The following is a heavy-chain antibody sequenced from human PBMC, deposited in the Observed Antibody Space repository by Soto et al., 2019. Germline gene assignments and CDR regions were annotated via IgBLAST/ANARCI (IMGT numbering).Heavy chain of an antibody. V-gene: IGHV1-2*04. D-gene: IGHD5-12*01. CDR3: ARSIVATHSPYYYYGMDV. J-gene: IGHJ6*02. CDR2: INTNSGGT. CDR1: GYTFTNYG. Sequence: ASVKVSCKASGYTFTNYGISWVRQAPGQGLEWMGWINTNSGGTNHAQKFQGWVTMTRDTSISTAYMELSRLRSDDTAVYFCARSIVATHSPYYYYGMDVWGQGTTVTVSS.